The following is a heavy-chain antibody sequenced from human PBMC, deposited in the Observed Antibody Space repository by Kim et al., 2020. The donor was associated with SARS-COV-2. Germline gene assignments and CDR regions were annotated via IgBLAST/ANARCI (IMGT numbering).Heavy chain of an antibody. CDR3: ARRPLISDFAFDY. D-gene: IGHD3-3*01. Sequence: SETLSLTCTVSGGSISSSSYYWGWIRQPPGKGLEWIGSIYYSGSTYYNPSLKSRVTISVDTSKNQFSLKLSSVTAADTAVYYCARRPLISDFAFDYWGQGTLVTVSS. CDR2: IYYSGST. V-gene: IGHV4-39*07. CDR1: GGSISSSSYY. J-gene: IGHJ4*02.